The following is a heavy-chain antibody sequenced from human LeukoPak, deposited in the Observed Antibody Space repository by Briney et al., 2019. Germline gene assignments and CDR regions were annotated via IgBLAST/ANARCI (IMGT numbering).Heavy chain of an antibody. CDR1: GYTLTELS. CDR2: FDPEDGET. Sequence: ASVKVSCKVSGYTLTELSMHWVRQAPGKGLEWMGGFDPEDGETIYAQKFQGRVTMTEDISTDTAYMELSSLRSEDTAVYYCATGRVGVWNVVLFDYWGQGTLVTVSS. D-gene: IGHD3-22*01. V-gene: IGHV1-24*01. J-gene: IGHJ4*02. CDR3: ATGRVGVWNVVLFDY.